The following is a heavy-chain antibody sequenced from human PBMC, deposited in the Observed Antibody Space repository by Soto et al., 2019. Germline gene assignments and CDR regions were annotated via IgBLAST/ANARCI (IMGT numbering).Heavy chain of an antibody. CDR2: INPNSGGT. CDR1: GYTFTGYY. CDR3: ATEATMIVVVAEDYYYYGMDV. J-gene: IGHJ6*02. D-gene: IGHD3-22*01. V-gene: IGHV1-2*02. Sequence: WASVKVSCKASGYTFTGYYMHWVRQAPGQGLEWMGWINPNSGGTNYAQKFQGRVTMTRDTSISTAYMELSRLRSDDTAVYYCATEATMIVVVAEDYYYYGMDVWGQGTTVTVSS.